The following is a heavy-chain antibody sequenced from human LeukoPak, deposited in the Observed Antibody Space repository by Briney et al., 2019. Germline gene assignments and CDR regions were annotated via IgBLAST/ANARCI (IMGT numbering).Heavy chain of an antibody. CDR2: IYYSGST. J-gene: IGHJ3*02. D-gene: IGHD3-22*01. Sequence: SETLSLTCTVSGGSISSYYWSWIRQPPGKGLEWIGYIYYSGSTNYNPSLKSRVTISVDTSKNQFSLKLSSVTAADTAVYYRARNLITMIVVAPSAFDIWGQGTMVTVSS. V-gene: IGHV4-59*08. CDR3: ARNLITMIVVAPSAFDI. CDR1: GGSISSYY.